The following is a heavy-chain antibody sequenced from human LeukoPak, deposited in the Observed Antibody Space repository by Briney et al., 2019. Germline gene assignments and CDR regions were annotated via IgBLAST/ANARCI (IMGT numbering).Heavy chain of an antibody. D-gene: IGHD4-17*01. Sequence: SETLSLTCAVYGGSFSGYYWSWIRQPPGKGLEWIGEINHSGSTIYNPSLKSRVTISVDTSKNQFSLKLSSVTAADTAVYYGARGPLGDEFADAFDIWGQGTMVTVSS. J-gene: IGHJ3*02. CDR3: ARGPLGDEFADAFDI. V-gene: IGHV4-34*01. CDR1: GGSFSGYY. CDR2: INHSGST.